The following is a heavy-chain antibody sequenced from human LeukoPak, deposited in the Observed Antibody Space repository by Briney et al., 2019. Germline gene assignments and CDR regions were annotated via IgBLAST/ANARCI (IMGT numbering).Heavy chain of an antibody. Sequence: GGSLRLSCAASGFTFSNHCKHWVRQAPGKGLVWVSRINTDGSTTTYADSVKGRFTISRDNAKNTLYLQMHSRRVEDTAVYYCARGRGGSYHYRGQGTLVTVSS. D-gene: IGHD1-26*01. CDR2: INTDGSTT. CDR3: ARGRGGSYHY. CDR1: GFTFSNHC. J-gene: IGHJ4*02. V-gene: IGHV3-74*01.